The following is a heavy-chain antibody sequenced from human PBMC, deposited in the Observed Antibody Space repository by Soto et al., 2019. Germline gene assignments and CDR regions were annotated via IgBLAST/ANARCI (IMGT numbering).Heavy chain of an antibody. CDR3: PRGGVDVVATSAFDY. J-gene: IGHJ4*01. Sequence: QVQLVQSGAEVKKPGSSVKVSCKASGATYSTSAISWVRQAPGQGLEWMGGINPILGTPDYAHKFQGRVTITADESTSTVYMELGSMRSEDTALSVCPRGGVDVVATSAFDYWGHGTLVHVSS. CDR2: INPILGTP. V-gene: IGHV1-69*01. CDR1: GATYSTSA. D-gene: IGHD5-12*01.